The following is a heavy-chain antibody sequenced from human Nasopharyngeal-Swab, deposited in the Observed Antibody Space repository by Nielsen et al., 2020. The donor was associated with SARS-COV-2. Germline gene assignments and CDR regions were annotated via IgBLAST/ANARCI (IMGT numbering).Heavy chain of an antibody. J-gene: IGHJ6*02. D-gene: IGHD3-3*01. CDR1: GFTFNNYN. CDR2: ISSSSSYI. V-gene: IGHV3-21*01. Sequence: GESLKISCAASGFTFNNYNFNWARQAPGKGPEWVSFISSSSSYIYYADSVKGRFTISRDNAKNSLYLQMNSLRAEDTAVYYCARDGLDYDFWSAYFMDVWGQGTTVTVSS. CDR3: ARDGLDYDFWSAYFMDV.